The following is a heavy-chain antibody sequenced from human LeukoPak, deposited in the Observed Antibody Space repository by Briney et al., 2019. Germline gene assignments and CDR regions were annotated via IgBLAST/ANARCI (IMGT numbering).Heavy chain of an antibody. CDR3: AKDGYPGYYGSGSYSSYFDY. CDR2: IRYDGSNK. J-gene: IGHJ4*02. CDR1: GFTFSSYG. D-gene: IGHD3-10*01. V-gene: IGHV3-30*02. Sequence: GGSLRLSCAASGFTFSSYGMHWVRQAPGKGLEWVAFIRYDGSNKYYADSVKGRFTISRDNSKNTLYLQMNSLRAEDTAVYYCAKDGYPGYYGSGSYSSYFDYWGQGTLVTVSS.